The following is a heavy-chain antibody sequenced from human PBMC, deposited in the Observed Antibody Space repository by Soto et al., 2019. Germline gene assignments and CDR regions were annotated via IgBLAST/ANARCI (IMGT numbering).Heavy chain of an antibody. Sequence: VGSLRLSCKTSRFTFGDYAMHWVRLAPGKGLEWVAYISNDGRKRNYAESMTGRFTISRDNSKNTLFLQMNSLTDADTAVYFCARGTSGPQTYFLSGMDVWGQGTAVTVSS. J-gene: IGHJ6*02. CDR1: RFTFGDYA. V-gene: IGHV3-33*05. CDR2: ISNDGRKR. D-gene: IGHD3-10*01. CDR3: ARGTSGPQTYFLSGMDV.